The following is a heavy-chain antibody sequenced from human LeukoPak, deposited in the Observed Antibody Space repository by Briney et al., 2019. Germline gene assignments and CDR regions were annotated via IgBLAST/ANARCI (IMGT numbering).Heavy chain of an antibody. J-gene: IGHJ4*02. CDR3: ARDASALY. D-gene: IGHD6-19*01. Sequence: GGSLRLSCAASRFTFSDYWMSWVRQAPGKGLEWVANIKPDGSEKYYLDSVKGRFTISRDNARDSLYLQMNSLRDDDTSVYFCARDASALYWGRGTLVTVSS. V-gene: IGHV3-7*01. CDR1: RFTFSDYW. CDR2: IKPDGSEK.